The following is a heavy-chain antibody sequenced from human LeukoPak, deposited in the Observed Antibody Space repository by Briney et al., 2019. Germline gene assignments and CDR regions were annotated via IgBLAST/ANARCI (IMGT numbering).Heavy chain of an antibody. CDR2: INHSGST. J-gene: IGHJ5*02. Sequence: KPSETLSLTCAVYGGSFSGYYWSWIRQPPGKGLEWIGEINHSGSTNYNPSLKSRVTISVDTSKNQFSLKLSSVTAADTAVYYCARSRFWSGSYNWFDPWGQGTLVTVSS. V-gene: IGHV4-34*01. CDR3: ARSRFWSGSYNWFDP. D-gene: IGHD3-3*01. CDR1: GGSFSGYY.